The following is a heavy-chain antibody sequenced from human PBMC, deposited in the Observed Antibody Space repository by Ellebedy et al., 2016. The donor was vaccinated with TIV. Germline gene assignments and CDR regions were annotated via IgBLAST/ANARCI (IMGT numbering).Heavy chain of an antibody. Sequence: PSETLSLTCAASGFTFSSYSMNWVRQAPGKGLEWVSSISSSSSYIYYADSVKGRFTISRDNSKNTLYLQMNSLRAEDTAVYYCAKDRDYTFWFDPWGQGTLVTVSS. CDR3: AKDRDYTFWFDP. V-gene: IGHV3-21*04. CDR1: GFTFSSYS. J-gene: IGHJ5*02. CDR2: ISSSSSYI. D-gene: IGHD2-2*02.